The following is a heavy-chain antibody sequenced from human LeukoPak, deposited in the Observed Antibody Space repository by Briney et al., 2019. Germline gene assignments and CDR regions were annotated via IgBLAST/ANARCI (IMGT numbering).Heavy chain of an antibody. Sequence: SETLSLTCAVYGGSFSGYYWSWIRQPPGKGLEWIGEINHSGSTNYNPSLKSRVTISVDTSKNQFSLKLSSVTAADTAVYYCARMRARRYYYYYYYMDVWGKGTTVTVSS. CDR1: GGSFSGYY. CDR2: INHSGST. J-gene: IGHJ6*03. CDR3: ARMRARRYYYYYYYMDV. D-gene: IGHD6-6*01. V-gene: IGHV4-34*01.